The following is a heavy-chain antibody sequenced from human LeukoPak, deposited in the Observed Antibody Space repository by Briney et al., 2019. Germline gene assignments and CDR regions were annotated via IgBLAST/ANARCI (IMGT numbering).Heavy chain of an antibody. Sequence: GASVKVSCKASGYTFTGYYMHWVRQAPGQGLEWMGWINPNSGGTNYAQKFQGRVTMTRDTSISTAYMELSRLRSDDTAVYYCARGQWLVTGYYYGMDVWGQGTTVTVSS. CDR2: INPNSGGT. V-gene: IGHV1-2*02. CDR1: GYTFTGYY. D-gene: IGHD6-19*01. CDR3: ARGQWLVTGYYYGMDV. J-gene: IGHJ6*02.